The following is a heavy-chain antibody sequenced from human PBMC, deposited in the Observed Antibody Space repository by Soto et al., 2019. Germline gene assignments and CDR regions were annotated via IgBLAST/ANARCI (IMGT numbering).Heavy chain of an antibody. CDR3: ARIRTFHCGGDCYDSFDY. D-gene: IGHD2-21*02. CDR1: GYTFTGYY. V-gene: IGHV1-2*04. J-gene: IGHJ4*02. Sequence: QVQLVQSGAEVKKPGASVTVSCKASGYTFTGYYIHWVRQAPGQGLEWMGWINPNSGGTNFAQKFQGWVNMTRDTSISTAYMDLSRLTSDDTAVYYCARIRTFHCGGDCYDSFDYWGQGTLVTVSS. CDR2: INPNSGGT.